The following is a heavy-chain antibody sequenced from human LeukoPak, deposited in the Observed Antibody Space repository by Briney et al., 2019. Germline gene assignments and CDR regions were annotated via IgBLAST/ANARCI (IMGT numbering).Heavy chain of an antibody. Sequence: SETLSLTCTVSGGSISIYYWSWIRQPPGKGLEWIGEINHSGSTNYNPSLKSRVTISVDTSKNQFSLKLSSVTAADTAVYYCARQRGRLYCSSTSCHSAFDYWGQGTLVTVSS. CDR2: INHSGST. V-gene: IGHV4-34*01. J-gene: IGHJ4*02. CDR1: GGSISIYY. D-gene: IGHD2-2*02. CDR3: ARQRGRLYCSSTSCHSAFDY.